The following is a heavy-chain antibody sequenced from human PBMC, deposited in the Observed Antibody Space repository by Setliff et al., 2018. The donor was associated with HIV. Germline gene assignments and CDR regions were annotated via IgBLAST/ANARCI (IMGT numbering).Heavy chain of an antibody. V-gene: IGHV3-74*01. Sequence: GGSLRLSCAASGFTFGRFWMHWVRQAPGKGLVWVSRVNRDGSSTTYADSVKDRFTISRDNAKNTLYLQMNSLRAEDTGVYYCHSGYDTEEQSYFDYWGQGALVTVSS. CDR1: GFTFGRFW. D-gene: IGHD5-12*01. CDR3: HSGYDTEEQSYFDY. J-gene: IGHJ4*02. CDR2: VNRDGSST.